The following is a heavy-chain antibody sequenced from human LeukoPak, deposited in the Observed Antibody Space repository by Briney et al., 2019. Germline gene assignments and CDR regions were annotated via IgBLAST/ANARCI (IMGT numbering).Heavy chain of an antibody. J-gene: IGHJ4*02. CDR2: ISGSGGST. Sequence: GGSLRLSCAASGFTFTKYWMTWVRQAPGKGLEWVSAISGSGGSTYYADSVKGRFTISRDNSKNTLYLQMNSLRAEDTAVYYCAKDPDAYGDYSIFDYWGQGTLVTVSS. V-gene: IGHV3-23*01. D-gene: IGHD4-17*01. CDR1: GFTFTKYW. CDR3: AKDPDAYGDYSIFDY.